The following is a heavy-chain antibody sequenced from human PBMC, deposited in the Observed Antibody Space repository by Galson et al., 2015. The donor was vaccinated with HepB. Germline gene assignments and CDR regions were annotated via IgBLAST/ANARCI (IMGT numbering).Heavy chain of an antibody. D-gene: IGHD1-26*01. CDR2: INPSGGST. V-gene: IGHV1-46*01. Sequence: SVKVSCKASGYTFTSYYMHWVRQAPGQGLEWMGIINPSGGSTSYAQKFQGRVTMARDTSTSTVYMELSSLRSEDTAVYYCARWGGSYPGTGYGMDVWGQGTTVTVSS. CDR3: ARWGGSYPGTGYGMDV. J-gene: IGHJ6*02. CDR1: GYTFTSYY.